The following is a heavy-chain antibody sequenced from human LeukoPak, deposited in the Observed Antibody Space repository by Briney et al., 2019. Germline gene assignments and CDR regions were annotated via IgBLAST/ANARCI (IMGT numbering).Heavy chain of an antibody. CDR1: GFTFRRYA. J-gene: IGHJ4*02. CDR3: AKGFGDTTFGVVTANDY. V-gene: IGHV3-23*01. CDR2: IRGVGDRT. Sequence: PGRTLRLSCAVSGFTFRRYAMTWVRQAPGKGLEWVSTIRGVGDRTYFTDSVKVRFTVSRDNSKSTLYLQMNRLRAEDTAVYYCAKGFGDTTFGVVTANDYWGQGILVIVSS. D-gene: IGHD3-3*01.